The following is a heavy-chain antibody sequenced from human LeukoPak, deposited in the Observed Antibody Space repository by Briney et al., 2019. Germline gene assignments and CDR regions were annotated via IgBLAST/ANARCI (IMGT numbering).Heavy chain of an antibody. Sequence: GGSLRLSCAASGFTVSSYAMSWVRQAPGKGLEWVSAISGSGGSTYYTDSVKGRFTISRDNSKNTLYLQMNSLRAEDTAVYYCAKEGRVYLVGAKHPFDYWGQGTLVTVSS. CDR2: ISGSGGST. CDR3: AKEGRVYLVGAKHPFDY. CDR1: GFTVSSYA. V-gene: IGHV3-23*01. J-gene: IGHJ4*02. D-gene: IGHD1-26*01.